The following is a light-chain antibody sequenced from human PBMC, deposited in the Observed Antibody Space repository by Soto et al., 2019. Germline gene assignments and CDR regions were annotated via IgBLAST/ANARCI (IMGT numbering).Light chain of an antibody. CDR1: QSLLYSSNNKNY. CDR3: QQYYSSPWT. V-gene: IGKV4-1*01. J-gene: IGKJ1*01. Sequence: DIVMTQSPDSLTVSLGERATINCKSSQSLLYSSNNKNYLAWYQQKPGQPPKLLIYWASARESGVPDRFSGSGSGTDFTLTISSLQAEDVAVSYCQQYYSSPWTSGQGTKVDIK. CDR2: WAS.